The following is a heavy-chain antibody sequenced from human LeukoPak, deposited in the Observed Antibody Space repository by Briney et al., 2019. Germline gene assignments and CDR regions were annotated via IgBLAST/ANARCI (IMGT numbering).Heavy chain of an antibody. J-gene: IGHJ4*02. Sequence: SGPALVKPTQTLTLTCTFSGFSLTTRGMYVSWIRQPPGKALEWLALIDWDDDKSYSTSLKTRLTISKDTSKNQVVLTMTNMDPVDTATYYCARGSSHGFDYWGQGTLVTVSS. CDR1: GFSLTTRGMY. CDR3: ARGSSHGFDY. V-gene: IGHV2-70*01. CDR2: IDWDDDK.